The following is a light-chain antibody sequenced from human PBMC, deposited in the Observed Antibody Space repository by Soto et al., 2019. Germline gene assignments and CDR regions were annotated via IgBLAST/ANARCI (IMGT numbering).Light chain of an antibody. V-gene: IGKV1-5*01. CDR1: QSINSW. CDR3: QQYKNYPFT. Sequence: DIHMTQSPSTLSASLGDRVSITCRASQSINSWLAWYQQKPGKAPKLLIYDASSLQSGVPSRFSGSESGAEFTLTISGLQPDDFATYYGQQYKNYPFTFGPGTKV. J-gene: IGKJ3*01. CDR2: DAS.